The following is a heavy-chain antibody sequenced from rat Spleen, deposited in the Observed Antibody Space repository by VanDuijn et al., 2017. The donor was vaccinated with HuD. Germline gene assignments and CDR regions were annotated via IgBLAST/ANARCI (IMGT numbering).Heavy chain of an antibody. CDR3: ASEDEGVDY. CDR1: GFNFNDYW. CDR2: INKDSNII. V-gene: IGHV4-2*01. D-gene: IGHD1-11*01. J-gene: IGHJ2*01. Sequence: EVKLVESGGGLVQPGRSLKLSCAASGFNFNDYWMGWVRQAPGKGLEWIGEINKDSNIINYTPSLKDKFTISRDNIQNTLYLQMSKLGSEDTAIYYCASEDEGVDYWGQGVMVTVSS.